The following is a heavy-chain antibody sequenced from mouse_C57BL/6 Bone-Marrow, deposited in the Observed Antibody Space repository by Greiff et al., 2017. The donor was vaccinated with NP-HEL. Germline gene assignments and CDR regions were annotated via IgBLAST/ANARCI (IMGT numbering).Heavy chain of an antibody. J-gene: IGHJ2*01. V-gene: IGHV1-4*01. CDR3: ARGGSYYDYDGDY. CDR2: INPSSGYT. D-gene: IGHD2-4*01. CDR1: GYTFTSYT. Sequence: QVQLQQSGAELARPGASVKMSCKASGYTFTSYTMHWVKQRPGQGLEWIGYINPSSGYTKYNQKFKDKATLTADKSSSTAYMQLSSLTSEDSAVYYGARGGSYYDYDGDYWGQGTTLTVSS.